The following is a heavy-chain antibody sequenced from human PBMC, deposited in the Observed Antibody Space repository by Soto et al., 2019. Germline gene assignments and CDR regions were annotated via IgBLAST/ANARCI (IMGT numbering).Heavy chain of an antibody. Sequence: QVQLQQWGAGLLKPSETLSLTCAVYGGSFSGYYWIWIRQPPGKGLEWIGEINHSGSTNYNPSLTSRVTISVDTSKNQFSLKLSSVTAADTAVYYCARVPNHYYHSNSFDYWGQGTLVTVSS. V-gene: IGHV4-34*01. CDR3: ARVPNHYYHSNSFDY. J-gene: IGHJ4*02. D-gene: IGHD3-22*01. CDR1: GGSFSGYY. CDR2: INHSGST.